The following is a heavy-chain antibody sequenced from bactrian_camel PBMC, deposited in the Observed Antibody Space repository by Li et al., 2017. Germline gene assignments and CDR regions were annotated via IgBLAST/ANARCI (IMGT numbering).Heavy chain of an antibody. J-gene: IGHJ4*01. V-gene: IGHV3S40*01. CDR1: QFTFSSSRSC. CDR3: AARRPGDSGWCDGNAQYNY. CDR2: ISTDAHIV. D-gene: IGHD3*01. Sequence: VQLVESGGGSVQAGGSLKLSCVASQFTFSSSRSCMGWFRQAPGKEREWVASISTDAHIVVYSDSVKGRFTISQDNAKNTVFLQMNSLQPEDSAIYYCAARRPGDSGWCDGNAQYNYWGQGTQVTVS.